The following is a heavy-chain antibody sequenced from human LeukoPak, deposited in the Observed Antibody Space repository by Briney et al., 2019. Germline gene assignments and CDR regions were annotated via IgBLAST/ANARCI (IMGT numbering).Heavy chain of an antibody. CDR3: ARDLGDRARGHFAFDY. Sequence: PSETLSLTCTVSGGSISSYYWSWLRQPPGKGLEWIGYIYYSGSTNYNPSLKSRVTISVDTSKNQFSLKLSSVTAADTAVYYCARDLGDRARGHFAFDYWGQGTLVTVSS. CDR1: GGSISSYY. D-gene: IGHD3-16*01. CDR2: IYYSGST. V-gene: IGHV4-59*01. J-gene: IGHJ4*02.